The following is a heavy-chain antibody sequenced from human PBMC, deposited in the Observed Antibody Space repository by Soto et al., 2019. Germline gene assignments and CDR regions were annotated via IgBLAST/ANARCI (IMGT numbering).Heavy chain of an antibody. CDR1: GGSFSGYY. D-gene: IGHD3-22*01. J-gene: IGHJ6*02. CDR3: ARGASSMIVGGNYYGMDV. Sequence: SETLSLTCAVYGGSFSGYYWSWIRQPPGKGLEWIGEINHSGSTNYNPSLKSRVTISVDTSKNQFSLKLSSVTAADTAVYYCARGASSMIVGGNYYGMDVWGQGTTVTVSS. V-gene: IGHV4-34*01. CDR2: INHSGST.